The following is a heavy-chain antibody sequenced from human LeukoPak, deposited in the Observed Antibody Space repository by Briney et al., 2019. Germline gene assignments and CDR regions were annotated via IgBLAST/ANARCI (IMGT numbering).Heavy chain of an antibody. V-gene: IGHV2-70*11. CDR2: IDWDDDK. Sequence: TLSLTCTVSGGSISSSTYYWGWIRQPPGKALEWLARIDWDDDKYYSTSLKTRLTISKDTSKNQVVLTMTNMDPVDTATYYCARIRVGATSLFDYWGQGTLVTV. CDR3: ARIRVGATSLFDY. J-gene: IGHJ4*02. CDR1: GGSISSSTYY. D-gene: IGHD1-26*01.